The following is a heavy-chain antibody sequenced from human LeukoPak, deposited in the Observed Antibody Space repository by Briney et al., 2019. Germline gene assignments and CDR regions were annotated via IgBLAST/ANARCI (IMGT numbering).Heavy chain of an antibody. CDR1: GFTFSSYA. CDR3: AIGGGLLWMGEFPRFFDS. D-gene: IGHD3-16*01. CDR2: ISGGGGST. Sequence: GGSLRLSCAASGFTFSSYAMSWVRQAPGKGLEWISNISGGGGSTWYTDSVKGRFTISRDSSKNTLYLQMNSLRADDTAVYYCAIGGGLLWMGEFPRFFDSWGQGTLVTVSS. V-gene: IGHV3-23*01. J-gene: IGHJ4*02.